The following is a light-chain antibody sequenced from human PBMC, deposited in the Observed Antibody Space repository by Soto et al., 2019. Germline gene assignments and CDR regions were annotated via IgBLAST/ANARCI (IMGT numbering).Light chain of an antibody. Sequence: QPVLTQSPSASASLGASVKLTCTLSSGHSSYAIAWHQQQPEKGPRYLMKLNSDGSHSKGDGIPDCFSGSSSGAERYLTISSLQSEDEADYYCQTWGTDIVVFGGGTQLTVL. J-gene: IGLJ2*01. CDR1: SGHSSYA. CDR2: LNSDGSH. CDR3: QTWGTDIVV. V-gene: IGLV4-69*01.